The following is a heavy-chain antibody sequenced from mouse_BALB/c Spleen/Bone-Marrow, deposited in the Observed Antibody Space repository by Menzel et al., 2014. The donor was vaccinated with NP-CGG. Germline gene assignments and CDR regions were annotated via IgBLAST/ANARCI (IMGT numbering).Heavy chain of an antibody. CDR3: ARSGDGYYWCFDV. CDR2: INPGDGSA. CDR1: GYTFTSYD. J-gene: IGHJ1*01. Sequence: QVQLKDSGPELVKPGTLVKMSRKASGYTFTSYDINWVKQRPGQGLELIGWINPGDGSAKYNEKFKGKATLTADKSSSTAYMQLSSLTSENTAVYFCARSGDGYYWCFDVWGAGTMVTVSS. D-gene: IGHD2-3*01. V-gene: IGHV1S56*01.